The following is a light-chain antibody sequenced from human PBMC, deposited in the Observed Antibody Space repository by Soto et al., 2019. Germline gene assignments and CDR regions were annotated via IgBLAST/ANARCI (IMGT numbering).Light chain of an antibody. J-gene: IGKJ4*01. CDR2: GAS. CDR3: QQYGRSPLT. V-gene: IGKV3-20*01. Sequence: EIVLTQSPGTLSLSPGERATLSCRASQSVSSSYLAWYQQKPGQAPSLLIYGASSRATGIPDMFSGSGSGTDFTLTISRLEPEDFAVYYCQQYGRSPLTFGGGTKVEIK. CDR1: QSVSSSY.